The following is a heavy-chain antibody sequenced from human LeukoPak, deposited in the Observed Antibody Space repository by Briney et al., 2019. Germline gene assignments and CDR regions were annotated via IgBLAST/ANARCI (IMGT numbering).Heavy chain of an antibody. J-gene: IGHJ4*02. CDR2: IYYSGST. Sequence: SETLSLTCTVSGGSISSSSYYWGWIRQPPGKGLEWIGSIYYSGSTYYNPSLKSRVTISVDTSKNQFSLKLSSVTAADTAVYYCARQYHYGSGTDYWGQGTLVTVSS. CDR1: GGSISSSSYY. D-gene: IGHD3-10*01. V-gene: IGHV4-39*01. CDR3: ARQYHYGSGTDY.